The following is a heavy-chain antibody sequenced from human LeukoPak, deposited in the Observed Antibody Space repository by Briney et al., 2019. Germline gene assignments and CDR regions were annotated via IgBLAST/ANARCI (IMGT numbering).Heavy chain of an antibody. J-gene: IGHJ4*02. V-gene: IGHV1-18*01. CDR2: ISAYNGNT. Sequence: ASVTVSCTASGYTFTSYGISWVRQAPGQGLEWMGWISAYNGNTNYAQKLQGRVTMTTDTSTSTAYMELRSLRSDDTAVYYCAIVKYSSGWYKYWGQGTLITVSS. CDR3: AIVKYSSGWYKY. CDR1: GYTFTSYG. D-gene: IGHD6-19*01.